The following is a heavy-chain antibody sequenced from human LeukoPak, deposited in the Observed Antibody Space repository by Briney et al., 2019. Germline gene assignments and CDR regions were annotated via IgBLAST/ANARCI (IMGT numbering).Heavy chain of an antibody. CDR3: ARAGVGTAMGFDY. CDR1: GFTFSSYS. Sequence: PGGSLRLSCAASGFTFSSYSMNWVRQAPGKGPEWVSSISSSSSYIYYADSVKGRFTISRDNAKNSLYLQMNSLRAEDTAVYYCARAGVGTAMGFDYWGQGTLVTVSS. J-gene: IGHJ4*02. V-gene: IGHV3-21*01. CDR2: ISSSSSYI. D-gene: IGHD5-18*01.